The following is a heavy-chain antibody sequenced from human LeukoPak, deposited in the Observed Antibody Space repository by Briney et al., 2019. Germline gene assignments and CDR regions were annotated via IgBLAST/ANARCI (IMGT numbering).Heavy chain of an antibody. CDR2: IGTAGDT. CDR1: GFTFISYD. Sequence: GGSLRLSCGASGFTFISYDMQWVRQATGKGLEWVSAIGTAGDTYYPGSVKGRFTISRENAKNSLYLQMNSLRAGDTSVYYCASGQPDYGMDVWGQGTTVTVSS. J-gene: IGHJ6*02. V-gene: IGHV3-13*04. CDR3: ASGQPDYGMDV.